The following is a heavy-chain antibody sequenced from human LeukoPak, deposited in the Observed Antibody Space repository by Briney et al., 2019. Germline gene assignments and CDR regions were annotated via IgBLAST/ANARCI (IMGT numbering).Heavy chain of an antibody. J-gene: IGHJ4*02. V-gene: IGHV3-33*01. CDR3: ARGVYYDSSGSIDYYFDY. D-gene: IGHD3-22*01. CDR2: IWYDGSNK. Sequence: GGSLRLSCAASGFTFSSYGMHWVRQAPGKGLEWVAVIWYDGSNKYYADSVKGRFTISRDNSKNTLYLKMNSLRAEDTAAYYCARGVYYDSSGSIDYYFDYWGQGTLVTVSS. CDR1: GFTFSSYG.